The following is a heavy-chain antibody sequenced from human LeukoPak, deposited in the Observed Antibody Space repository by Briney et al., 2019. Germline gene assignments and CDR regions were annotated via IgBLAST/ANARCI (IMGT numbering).Heavy chain of an antibody. D-gene: IGHD1-1*01. CDR1: GFTFSSYG. Sequence: GGSLRLSCAASGFTFSSYGMHWVRQAPGKGLEWVAFIRYDGSNKYYADSVKGRFTISRDNSKNTLYLQMNSLRAEDTAVYYCANSNWNSPYFDYWGQGTLVTVSS. V-gene: IGHV3-30*02. J-gene: IGHJ4*02. CDR3: ANSNWNSPYFDY. CDR2: IRYDGSNK.